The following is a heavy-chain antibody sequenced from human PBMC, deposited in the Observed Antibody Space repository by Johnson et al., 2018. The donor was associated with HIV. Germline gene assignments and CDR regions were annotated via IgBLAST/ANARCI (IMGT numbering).Heavy chain of an antibody. V-gene: IGHV3-11*04. CDR3: ARDSGGYEFGDDAFDI. CDR1: GFAINTYF. J-gene: IGHJ3*02. D-gene: IGHD3-10*01. CDR2: ISSSGSTI. Sequence: QVQLVESGGGVVQPWGSLRLSCAASGFAINTYFMIWVRQAPGKGLVWVSYISSSGSTIYYADSVKGRFTISRDNAKNSLYLQMNSLRAEDTAVYYCARDSGGYEFGDDAFDIWGQGTLVTVSS.